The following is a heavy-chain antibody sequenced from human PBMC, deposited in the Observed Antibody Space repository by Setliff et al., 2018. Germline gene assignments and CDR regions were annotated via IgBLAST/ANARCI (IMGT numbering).Heavy chain of an antibody. CDR2: VSAAGGDA. CDR1: GYIFTSNA. J-gene: IGHJ4*02. V-gene: IGHV1-3*01. D-gene: IGHD3-22*01. CDR3: ARGADYHDTSGYSH. Sequence: ASVKVSCKASGYIFTSNAIHWVRQAPGQRLEWMGWVSAAGGDAKYSQKFQDRVTITRDTSATTAYIGLSSLRSEDTAVYYCARGADYHDTSGYSHWGQGTLVTVSS.